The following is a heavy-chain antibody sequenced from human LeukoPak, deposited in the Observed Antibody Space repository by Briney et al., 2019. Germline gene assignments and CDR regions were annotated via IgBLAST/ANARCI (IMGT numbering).Heavy chain of an antibody. CDR2: ISGSGGNT. J-gene: IGHJ3*02. Sequence: GGSLRLSCAASGFSFSSYAMSWVRQAPGKGLEWVSGISGSGGNTNYADSVKGRFTISRDNSKNTLYLQMNSLRAEDTAVYYCAKDLSSSFSGDAFDIWGQGTMVTVSS. D-gene: IGHD6-6*01. CDR3: AKDLSSSFSGDAFDI. CDR1: GFSFSSYA. V-gene: IGHV3-23*01.